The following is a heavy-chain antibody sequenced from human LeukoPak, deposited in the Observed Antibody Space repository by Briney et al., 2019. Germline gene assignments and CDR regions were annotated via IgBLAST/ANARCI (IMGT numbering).Heavy chain of an antibody. V-gene: IGHV4-34*01. CDR2: INHSGST. CDR1: GGSFSGYY. D-gene: IGHD6-6*01. Sequence: SETLSLTCAVYGGSFSGYYWSWIRQPPGKGLEWIGEINHSGSTNYNPSLKSRVTISVDTSKNQFSLKLSSVTAADTAVYYCARGVRLFDPWGQGTLVTVSS. CDR3: ARGVRLFDP. J-gene: IGHJ5*02.